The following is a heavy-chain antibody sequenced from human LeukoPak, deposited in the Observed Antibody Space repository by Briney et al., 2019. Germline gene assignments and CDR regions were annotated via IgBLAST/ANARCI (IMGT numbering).Heavy chain of an antibody. CDR2: ISGSGGST. Sequence: GGSLRLSCRASGFTFNNYAMNWVRQAPGKGLEWVSAISGSGGSTYYADSVKGRFTISRDNSKNTLYLQMNSLRAEDTAVYYCAKGHYYDSSGYYGGDDYWGQGTLVTVSS. D-gene: IGHD3-22*01. CDR1: GFTFNNYA. CDR3: AKGHYYDSSGYYGGDDY. J-gene: IGHJ4*02. V-gene: IGHV3-23*01.